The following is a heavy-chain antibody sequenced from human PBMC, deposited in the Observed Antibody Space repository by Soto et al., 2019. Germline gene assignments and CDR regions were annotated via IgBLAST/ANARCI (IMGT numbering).Heavy chain of an antibody. D-gene: IGHD1-1*01. CDR2: INSDDTSS. CDR3: AKDVHWYGMAV. CDR1: GLSVSNYW. Sequence: GGSLRLSCAASGLSVSNYWMRWVRQTPGKGLVWVSRINSDDTSSSYADSVRGRFTISRDNSRNTLYLRMNSLRAEDTALYYCAKDVHWYGMAVWGQGTPVTVSS. J-gene: IGHJ6*02. V-gene: IGHV3-74*01.